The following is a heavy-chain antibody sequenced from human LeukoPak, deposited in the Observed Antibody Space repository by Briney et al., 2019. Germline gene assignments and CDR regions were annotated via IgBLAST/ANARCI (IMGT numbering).Heavy chain of an antibody. CDR2: IKSKTDGGTT. J-gene: IGHJ4*02. CDR1: GFTFNYAW. Sequence: GGSLRLSCAASGFTFNYAWMSWVRQAPGKGLEWVGRIKSKTDGGTTDYAAPVKGRFTISRDDSKNTLYLQMNSLKTEDTAVYYCTTESYSYGFGIFDYWGQGTLVTVSS. CDR3: TTESYSYGFGIFDY. D-gene: IGHD5-18*01. V-gene: IGHV3-15*01.